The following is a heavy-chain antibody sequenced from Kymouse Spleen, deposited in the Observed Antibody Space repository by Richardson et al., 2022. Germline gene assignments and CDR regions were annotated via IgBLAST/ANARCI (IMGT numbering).Heavy chain of an antibody. D-gene: IGHD3-10*01. Sequence: QVQLQQWGAGLLKPSETLSLTCAVYGGSFSGYYWSWIRQPPGKGLEWIGEINHSGSTNYNPSLKSRVTISVDTSKNQFSLKLSSVTAADTAVYYCARGEDYYGSGSYSLFDYWGQGTLVTVSS. V-gene: IGHV4-34*01. CDR2: INHSGST. CDR1: GGSFSGYY. J-gene: IGHJ4*02. CDR3: ARGEDYYGSGSYSLFDY.